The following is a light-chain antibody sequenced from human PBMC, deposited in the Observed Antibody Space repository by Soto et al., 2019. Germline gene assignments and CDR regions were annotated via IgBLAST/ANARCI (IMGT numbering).Light chain of an antibody. Sequence: QSALTQPPSASGSPGQSVTISCTGTSSDGGGYNYVSWYQQHPDKAPKLMIYEVTKRPSGVPDRFSGSKSGNTASLTVSGLQAEDEADYYCSSYVVSNHFDVFGTGTKLTVL. CDR3: SSYVVSNHFDV. CDR1: SSDGGGYNY. CDR2: EVT. J-gene: IGLJ1*01. V-gene: IGLV2-8*01.